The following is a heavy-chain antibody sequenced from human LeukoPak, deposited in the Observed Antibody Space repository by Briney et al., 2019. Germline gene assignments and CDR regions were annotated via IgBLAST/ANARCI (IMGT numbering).Heavy chain of an antibody. CDR2: IIPFLGIT. CDR1: GYTFTSYY. Sequence: GASVKVSCKASGYTFTSYYMHWVRQAPGQGLEWMGRIIPFLGITNYAQKFQGRVTITADKSTSTAYMELSSLRSEDTAVYYCARATSEIPAAALTGSKYYYYYYMDVWDKGTTVTVSS. V-gene: IGHV1-69*04. J-gene: IGHJ6*03. D-gene: IGHD2-2*01. CDR3: ARATSEIPAAALTGSKYYYYYYMDV.